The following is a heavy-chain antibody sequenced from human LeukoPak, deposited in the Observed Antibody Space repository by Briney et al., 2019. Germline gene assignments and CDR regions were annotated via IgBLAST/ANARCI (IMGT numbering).Heavy chain of an antibody. CDR2: IYYSGST. D-gene: IGHD6-19*01. CDR3: ARHAPSDTTGWYYFDY. CDR1: GGSVSSYY. Sequence: SETLSLTCTVSGGSVSSYYWSWIRQPPGKGLEWIGYIYYSGSTDYNPSLNSRVTISLDTSKNQFSLKLSSVTAADTAVYYCARHAPSDTTGWYYFDYWGRGTLVTVSS. J-gene: IGHJ4*02. V-gene: IGHV4-59*08.